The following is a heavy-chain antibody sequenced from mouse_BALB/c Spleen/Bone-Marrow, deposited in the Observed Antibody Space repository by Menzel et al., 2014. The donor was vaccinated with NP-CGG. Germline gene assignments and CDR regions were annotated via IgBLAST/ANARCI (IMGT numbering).Heavy chain of an antibody. CDR3: AIHGEAMDY. CDR2: IYPGAVYT. J-gene: IGHJ4*01. CDR1: GYTFTNYW. Sequence: VQLVESGAELVRPGTSVKMSCKAAGYTFTNYWIGWVKRRPGHGLEWIGDIYPGAVYTNYNEKFKGKATLTADTSSSTAYMQLSSLTSEDSAIYYCAIHGEAMDYWGQGTSVTVSS. V-gene: IGHV1-63*02.